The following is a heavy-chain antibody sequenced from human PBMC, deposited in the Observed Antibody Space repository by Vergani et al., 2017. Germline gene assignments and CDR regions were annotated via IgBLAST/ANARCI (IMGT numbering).Heavy chain of an antibody. V-gene: IGHV1-18*01. J-gene: IGHJ6*02. CDR3: ARDGRGYDILTDYYYYGMDV. CDR1: GYTFTSYG. CDR2: ISAYNGNT. Sequence: QVQLVQSGAEVKKPGASVKVSCKASGYTFTSYGISWVRQAPGQGLEWMGWISAYNGNTNYAQKLQGRVTMTTDTSTSTAYMELRSLRSDDTAVYYCARDGRGYDILTDYYYYGMDVGGQGTTVTVSS. D-gene: IGHD3-9*01.